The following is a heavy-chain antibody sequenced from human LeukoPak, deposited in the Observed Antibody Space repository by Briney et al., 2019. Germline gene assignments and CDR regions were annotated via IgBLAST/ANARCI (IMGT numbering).Heavy chain of an antibody. D-gene: IGHD6-13*01. CDR3: ARKRESSSSWYGGLAY. CDR2: ISGSGGST. V-gene: IGHV3-23*01. J-gene: IGHJ4*02. CDR1: GFTVSSNY. Sequence: GGSLRLSCAASGFTVSSNYMSWVRQAPGKGLEWVSAISGSGGSTYYADSVKGRFTISRDNSKNTLYLQMNSLRAEDTAVYYCARKRESSSSWYGGLAYWGQGTLVTVSS.